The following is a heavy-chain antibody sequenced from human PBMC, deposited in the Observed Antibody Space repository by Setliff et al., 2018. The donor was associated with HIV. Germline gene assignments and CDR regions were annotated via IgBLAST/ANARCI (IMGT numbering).Heavy chain of an antibody. CDR3: AKGVAGVQSYYYYMDI. CDR1: EGSITSYY. Sequence: SETLSLTCTVSEGSITSYYWSWIRQPPGRGLEWIGHIFNSGTTNFNPSLKSRAAISVDSSNNQFSLKMSSVTAADTAVYYCAKGVAGVQSYYYYMDIWGKGTTVTVSS. J-gene: IGHJ6*03. CDR2: IFNSGTT. V-gene: IGHV4-59*01. D-gene: IGHD6-19*01.